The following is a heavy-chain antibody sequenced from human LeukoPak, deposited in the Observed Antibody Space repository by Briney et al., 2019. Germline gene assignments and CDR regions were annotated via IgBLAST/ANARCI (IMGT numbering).Heavy chain of an antibody. CDR2: IKQDGGEK. V-gene: IGHV3-7*01. CDR3: TRLGGSYYTY. Sequence: GGSLRLSCAASGFTFSSYWMSWVRQAPGKGLEWVASIKQDGGEKYYVDSVKGRFTISRDNAKNSLFLQMNSLRAEDTAVYYCTRLGGSYYTYWGQGTLVTVSS. D-gene: IGHD1-26*01. CDR1: GFTFSSYW. J-gene: IGHJ4*02.